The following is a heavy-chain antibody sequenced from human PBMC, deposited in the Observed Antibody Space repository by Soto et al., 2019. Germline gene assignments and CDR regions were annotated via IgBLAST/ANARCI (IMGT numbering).Heavy chain of an antibody. CDR2: IYWDDDE. J-gene: IGHJ4*02. Sequence: QITLRESGPALVRPAQTLTLTCTFSGFSLTSHHMGVAWIRQPPGKAMEWLALIYWDDDERFNPSLKDRLAISKDTSKNQVVLTMTNMGPPDTATYFCAHAGDYDLLSFDHWGPGTLVTVSS. CDR1: GFSLTSHHMG. V-gene: IGHV2-5*02. D-gene: IGHD4-17*01. CDR3: AHAGDYDLLSFDH.